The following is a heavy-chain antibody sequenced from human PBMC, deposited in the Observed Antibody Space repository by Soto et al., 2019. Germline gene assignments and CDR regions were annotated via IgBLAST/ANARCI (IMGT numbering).Heavy chain of an antibody. CDR2: ISAGGSNT. Sequence: PGGSLRLSCAASGFSFSNYAMNWVRQAPGKGLEWVSAISAGGSNTNYADSVKSRFTISSDNSKNTLYLQMNGLRADDTAVYYCAKEYSTSFDYWGQGTPVTVSS. CDR1: GFSFSNYA. V-gene: IGHV3-23*01. J-gene: IGHJ4*02. D-gene: IGHD6-6*01. CDR3: AKEYSTSFDY.